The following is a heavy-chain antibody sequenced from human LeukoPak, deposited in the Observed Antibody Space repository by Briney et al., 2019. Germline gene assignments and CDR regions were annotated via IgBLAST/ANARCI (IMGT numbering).Heavy chain of an antibody. V-gene: IGHV3-30-3*01. J-gene: IGHJ3*02. Sequence: GGSLRLSCAASGFTFSSYAMHWVRQAPGKGLEWVAVISYDGSNKYYADSVKGRFTISRDNSKNTLYLQMNSLRAEDTAVYYCEEKGAFDIWGQGTMATVSS. CDR1: GFTFSSYA. CDR3: EEKGAFDI. CDR2: ISYDGSNK.